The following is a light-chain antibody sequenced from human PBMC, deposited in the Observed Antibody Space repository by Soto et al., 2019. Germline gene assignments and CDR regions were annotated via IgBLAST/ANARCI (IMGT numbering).Light chain of an antibody. J-gene: IGLJ2*01. CDR1: NSDVGAYSY. V-gene: IGLV2-11*01. CDR3: CSYAGAHTL. CDR2: DVT. Sequence: QSALTQPRSVSGSPGQSISISCTGSNSDVGAYSYVSWYQQYPGKVPKLIIYDVTKRASGVPDRFSGSKSGTTASLSISGLQADDEADYYCCSYAGAHTLFGGGTKVTVL.